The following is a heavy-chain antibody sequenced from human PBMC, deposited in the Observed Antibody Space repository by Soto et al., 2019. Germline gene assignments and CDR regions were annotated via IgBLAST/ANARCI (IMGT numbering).Heavy chain of an antibody. CDR2: IYYSGST. CDR1: GGSISSSSYY. Sequence: SETLSLTCTVSGGSISSSSYYWGWIRQPPGKGLEWIGSIYYSGSTYYNPSLKSRVTISVDTSKNQFSLKLSSVTAADTAVYYCARHLYYYDSSGYPSGFDYWGQGTLVTVSS. D-gene: IGHD3-22*01. J-gene: IGHJ4*02. CDR3: ARHLYYYDSSGYPSGFDY. V-gene: IGHV4-39*01.